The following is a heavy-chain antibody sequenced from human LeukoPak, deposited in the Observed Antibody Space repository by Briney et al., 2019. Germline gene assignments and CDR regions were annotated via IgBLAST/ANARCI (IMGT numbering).Heavy chain of an antibody. CDR3: ERGQEMATNWLDP. Sequence: GSSVKVSCKASGCTFSTYVFSWLRQAPGQGLEWMGRIIPILGVANYAQKFQGRVTITAYKATSTAYMELSSLRSEDTAVYYCERGQEMATNWLDPWGQGTLVTVSS. J-gene: IGHJ5*02. CDR2: IIPILGVA. CDR1: GCTFSTYV. D-gene: IGHD5-24*01. V-gene: IGHV1-69*04.